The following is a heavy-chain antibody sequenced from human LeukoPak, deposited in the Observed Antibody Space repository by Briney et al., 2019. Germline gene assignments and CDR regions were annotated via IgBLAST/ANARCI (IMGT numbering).Heavy chain of an antibody. D-gene: IGHD6-13*01. Sequence: GGSLRLSCAASGFSFEDFAMHWVRQAPGKGLEWVSLISWDGGTVYYADSVKGRFTISRDNSNDSLYLQMKSLRAEDTALYYCAKDIGYSSIYYGDAFDIWGQGTMVTVSS. V-gene: IGHV3-43D*03. CDR3: AKDIGYSSIYYGDAFDI. CDR1: GFSFEDFA. CDR2: ISWDGGTV. J-gene: IGHJ3*02.